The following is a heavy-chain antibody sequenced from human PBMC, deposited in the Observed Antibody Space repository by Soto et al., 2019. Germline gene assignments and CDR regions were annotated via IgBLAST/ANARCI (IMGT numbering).Heavy chain of an antibody. J-gene: IGHJ4*02. D-gene: IGHD3-22*01. CDR3: ASFYDSSGYYGDY. V-gene: IGHV4-4*02. CDR1: GGSISGSNW. Sequence: PSETLSLTCAVSGGSISGSNWWSWVRQPPGKGLEWIGEIYHSGSTNYNPSLKSRVTISVDKSKNQFSLKLSSVTAADTAVYYCASFYDSSGYYGDYSGQGTLVTVS. CDR2: IYHSGST.